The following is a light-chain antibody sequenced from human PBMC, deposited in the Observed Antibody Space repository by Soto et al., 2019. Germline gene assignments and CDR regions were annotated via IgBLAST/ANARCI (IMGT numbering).Light chain of an antibody. CDR1: SSNIGSNT. V-gene: IGLV1-44*01. CDR2: STD. J-gene: IGLJ1*01. CDR3: ATWDGSLTGYV. Sequence: QSVLTQPPSASGAPGQRVTISCSGGSSNIGSNTVNWYQQLPGTAPKLLICSTDQRPSGVPDRFPGSKSGTSASLAISGLQSEDEADYYCATWDGSLTGYVFGTGTKLTVL.